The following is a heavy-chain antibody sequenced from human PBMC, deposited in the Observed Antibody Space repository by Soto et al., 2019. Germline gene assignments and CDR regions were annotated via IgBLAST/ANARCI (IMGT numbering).Heavy chain of an antibody. CDR2: IYYSGNT. CDR1: GGSITTGGRY. J-gene: IGHJ3*02. CDR3: AQALVFTGGDGFDI. Sequence: QVRLQEWGPGLVKPSQTLSLKCSVSGGSITTGGRYWSWIRQLPGKGLEWIGDIYYSGNTYYNAYLKSGVTISVEATKNQFSLKLSSVTAADTVVNYCAQALVFTGGDGFDIWGQGRLVTVSS. D-gene: IGHD1-1*01. V-gene: IGHV4-31*02.